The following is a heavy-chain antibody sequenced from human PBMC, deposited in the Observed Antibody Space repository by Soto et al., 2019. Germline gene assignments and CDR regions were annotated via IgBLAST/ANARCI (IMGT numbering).Heavy chain of an antibody. CDR2: FTGGHGKT. D-gene: IGHD1-1*01. CDR3: TRWNGFGDS. CDR1: GFSIPDYG. J-gene: IGHJ4*02. V-gene: IGHV3-23*01. Sequence: EVQLLESGGGSVQPGGSLKLSCGVSGFSIPDYGGTWVRQPPGMGLAWVSGFTGGHGKTFYADSVRGRFTLSREDSRNTVYLQMASLRVENTAVYYCTRWNGFGDSWSQGTLATVAS.